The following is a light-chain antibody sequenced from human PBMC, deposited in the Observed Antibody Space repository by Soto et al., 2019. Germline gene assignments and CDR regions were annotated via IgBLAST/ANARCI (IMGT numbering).Light chain of an antibody. V-gene: IGKV3-15*01. J-gene: IGKJ1*01. CDR3: QQYFEWPPLT. Sequence: MTQSPSTLSGSKGERGTLSCWASETVATNLAWYQQKPGQAPRLLLSGASTRAAGISDTFRGSGSGTEFTLTISILRSEASALYYCQQYFEWPPLTFGHGTKVDI. CDR1: ETVATN. CDR2: GAS.